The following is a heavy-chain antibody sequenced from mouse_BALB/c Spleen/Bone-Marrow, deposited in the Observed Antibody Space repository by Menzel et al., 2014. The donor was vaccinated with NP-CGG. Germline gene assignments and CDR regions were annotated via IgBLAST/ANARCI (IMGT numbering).Heavy chain of an antibody. CDR3: ARRYGYGDWYFDV. V-gene: IGHV1S56*01. Sequence: VKLVESGPELVKPGASVRISCKASGYTFTSYYIHWVKQRPGQGLEWIGWIYPGNVNTKYNEKFKGKATLTADKSSSTAYMQLSSLTSEDSAVYFCARRYGYGDWYFDVWGAGTTVTVSS. D-gene: IGHD2-2*01. CDR1: GYTFTSYY. J-gene: IGHJ1*01. CDR2: IYPGNVNT.